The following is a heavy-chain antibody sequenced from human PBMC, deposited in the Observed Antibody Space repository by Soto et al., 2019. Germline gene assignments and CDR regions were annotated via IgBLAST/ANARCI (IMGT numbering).Heavy chain of an antibody. Sequence: QVQLVQSGAEVKKPGASVKVSCKASGYTFTSYGISWVRQAPGQGLEWMGWISAYNGNTNYAQKLQGRVTMTTDTATSTAYMELRSLRSDDTAVYYCARDRRIDYVWGSYRGYYYYGMDVWGQRTTVTVSS. J-gene: IGHJ6*02. D-gene: IGHD3-16*02. V-gene: IGHV1-18*01. CDR3: ARDRRIDYVWGSYRGYYYYGMDV. CDR2: ISAYNGNT. CDR1: GYTFTSYG.